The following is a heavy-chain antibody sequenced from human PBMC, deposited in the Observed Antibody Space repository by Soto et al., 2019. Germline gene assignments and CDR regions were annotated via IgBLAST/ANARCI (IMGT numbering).Heavy chain of an antibody. CDR2: IYYSGST. J-gene: IGHJ3*02. V-gene: IGHV4-61*01. CDR1: GGSVSSGSYY. Sequence: SETLSLTCTVSGGSVSSGSYYWSWIRQPPGKGLEWIGYIYYSGSTNYNPSLKSRVTISVDTSKNQFSLKLSSVTAADTAVYYCARGRGGYRVEDAFDIWGQGTMVTVSS. CDR3: ARGRGGYRVEDAFDI. D-gene: IGHD5-18*01.